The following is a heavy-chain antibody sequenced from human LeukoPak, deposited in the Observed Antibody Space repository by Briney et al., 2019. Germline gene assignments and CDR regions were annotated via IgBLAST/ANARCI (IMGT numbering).Heavy chain of an antibody. Sequence: GGSLRLSCAASGFTFSSYSMNWVRQAPGKGLEWVSSISSSVSYIYYADSVKGRFTISRDNAKKSLYLQMNSLRAEDTAVYYCASPANYCSGTFDYWGQATMVSVCS. CDR3: ASPANYCSGTFDY. V-gene: IGHV3-21*01. CDR2: ISSSVSYI. D-gene: IGHD4/OR15-4a*01. J-gene: IGHJ4*02. CDR1: GFTFSSYS.